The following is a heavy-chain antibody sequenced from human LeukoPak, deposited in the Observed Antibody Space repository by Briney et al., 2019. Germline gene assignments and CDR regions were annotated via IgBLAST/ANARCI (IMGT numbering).Heavy chain of an antibody. CDR1: GYTLTELS. J-gene: IGHJ4*02. V-gene: IGHV1-24*01. CDR2: FDPEDGET. CDR3: ATDDLYYYDSSGYYRH. Sequence: ASVKVSCNVSGYTLTELSMHWVRQAPGKGLEWMGGFDPEDGETIYAQKFQGRVTMTEDTSTDTAYMELSSLRSEDTAVYYCATDDLYYYDSSGYYRHWGQGTLVTVSS. D-gene: IGHD3-22*01.